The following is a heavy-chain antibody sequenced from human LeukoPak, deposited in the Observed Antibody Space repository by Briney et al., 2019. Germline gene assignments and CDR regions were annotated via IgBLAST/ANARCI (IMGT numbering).Heavy chain of an antibody. CDR1: ACTISSGGYS. CDR2: IYHSGSP. V-gene: IGHV4-30-2*01. Sequence: SETLSLTGAGYACTISSGGYSWNWIRQPPGKGLELIGNIYHSGSPYYNPSLKSRVTISVDRSTNQSSLKLSSVTAADTAVYYCARTYCSGGSCYPELDYWGQGTLVTVSS. D-gene: IGHD2-15*01. CDR3: ARTYCSGGSCYPELDY. J-gene: IGHJ4*02.